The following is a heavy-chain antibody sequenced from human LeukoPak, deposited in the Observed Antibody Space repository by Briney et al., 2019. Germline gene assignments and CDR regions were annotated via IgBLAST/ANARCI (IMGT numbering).Heavy chain of an antibody. CDR2: IYYSGST. Sequence: PSETLSLTCTVSGGSISSSSYYWGWIRQPPGKGLEWIGSIYYSGSTYYNPSLKSRVTISVDTSKNQFSLKLSSVTAADTAVYYCARYRGYSGYVNWFDPWGQGTLVTVSS. V-gene: IGHV4-39*07. CDR3: ARYRGYSGYVNWFDP. CDR1: GGSISSSSYY. J-gene: IGHJ5*02. D-gene: IGHD5-12*01.